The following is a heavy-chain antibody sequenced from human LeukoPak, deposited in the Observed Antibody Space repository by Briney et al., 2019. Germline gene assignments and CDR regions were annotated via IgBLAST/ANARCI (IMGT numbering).Heavy chain of an antibody. J-gene: IGHJ5*02. CDR1: GFTFSSYS. V-gene: IGHV3-21*01. D-gene: IGHD4-23*01. Sequence: PGGSLRLSCAASGFTFSSYSMNWVRQAPGKGLEWVSSISSSSSYIYYADSVKGRFTISRDNAKNSLYLQMNSLRAEDTAVYYCAILYYGGNSGGWFDPWGQGTLVTVSS. CDR3: AILYYGGNSGGWFDP. CDR2: ISSSSSYI.